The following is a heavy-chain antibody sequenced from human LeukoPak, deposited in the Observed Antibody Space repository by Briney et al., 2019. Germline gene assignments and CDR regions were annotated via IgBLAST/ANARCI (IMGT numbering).Heavy chain of an antibody. Sequence: SQTLSLTCAISGDSASSSSVTWNWIRQSPSRGLEWLGRTYYRSTWYNDYAVSVRGRITANPDTSKNQFSLYLNSVTPEDTAVYYCARRLTQYDCFDPWGQGILVTVSS. D-gene: IGHD2-2*01. CDR1: GDSASSSSVT. V-gene: IGHV6-1*01. CDR3: ARRLTQYDCFDP. J-gene: IGHJ5*02. CDR2: TYYRSTWYN.